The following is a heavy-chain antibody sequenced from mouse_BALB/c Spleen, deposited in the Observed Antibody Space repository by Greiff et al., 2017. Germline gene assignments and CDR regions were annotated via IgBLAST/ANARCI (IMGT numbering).Heavy chain of an antibody. J-gene: IGHJ3*01. CDR2: IYPYNGGT. CDR3: ARSITTAGGAY. Sequence: VQLQQSGPELVKPGASVKISCKASGYTFTDYNMHWVKQSHGKSLEWIGYIYPYNGGTGYNQKFKSKATLTVDNSSSTAYMELRSLTSEDSAVYYCARSITTAGGAYWGQGTLVTVSA. D-gene: IGHD1-2*01. V-gene: IGHV1S29*02. CDR1: GYTFTDYN.